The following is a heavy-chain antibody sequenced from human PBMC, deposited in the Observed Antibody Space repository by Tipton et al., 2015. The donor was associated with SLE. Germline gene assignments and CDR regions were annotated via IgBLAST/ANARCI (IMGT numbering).Heavy chain of an antibody. V-gene: IGHV3-30*02. CDR1: GFTFSSYG. D-gene: IGHD5-18*01. Sequence: SLRLSCAASGFTFSSYGMQWVRQAPGKGLEWVAFIRSDGSNKYYADSVKGRFTISRDNSKNTLYLQMNSLRAEDTAVYYCAREKDTGMAYGMDVWGQGATVTVSS. CDR2: IRSDGSNK. J-gene: IGHJ6*02. CDR3: AREKDTGMAYGMDV.